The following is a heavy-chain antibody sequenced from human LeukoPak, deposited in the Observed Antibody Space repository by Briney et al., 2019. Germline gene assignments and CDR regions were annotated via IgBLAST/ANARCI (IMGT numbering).Heavy chain of an antibody. J-gene: IGHJ5*02. CDR2: IYYSGST. V-gene: IGHV4-59*01. CDR1: GGSINSYY. D-gene: IGHD6-19*01. CDR3: ARTGSSGYLDWFDP. Sequence: PSETLSLTCSVSGGSINSYYWSWIRQPPGKGLEWIGYIYYSGSTDYNPSLKSRVTISVDTSKNQFSLKLSSVTAADTAVYYCARTGSSGYLDWFDPWGQGTLVTVSS.